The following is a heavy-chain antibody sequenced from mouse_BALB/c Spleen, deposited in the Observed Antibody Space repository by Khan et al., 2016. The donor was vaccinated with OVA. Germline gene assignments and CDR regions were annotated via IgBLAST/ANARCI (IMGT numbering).Heavy chain of an antibody. CDR3: ARLLINFDY. Sequence: LQQPGAELVNPGASVNLSCKASGYTLTSYWMHWVKQRPGQGLEWIGEINPSNGRTNYNEKFKSKATLTVDKSSSTAYMQLSSPTSEDSAVYYCARLLINFDYWGQGTTLTVSS. V-gene: IGHV1S81*02. J-gene: IGHJ2*01. CDR1: GYTLTSYW. CDR2: INPSNGRT. D-gene: IGHD2-1*01.